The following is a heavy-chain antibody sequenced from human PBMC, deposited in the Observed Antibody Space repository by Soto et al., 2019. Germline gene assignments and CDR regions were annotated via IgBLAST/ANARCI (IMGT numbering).Heavy chain of an antibody. J-gene: IGHJ4*02. CDR3: AKASGWFGEFDY. Sequence: EVQLLESGGGLVQPGGSLRLSCAASGFTFSSYAMSWVRQAPGKGLEWVSAISGSGGSTYYADSVKCRFTISRDNSKNTLYLQMNSLRAEDTAVYYCAKASGWFGEFDYWGQGTLVTVSS. CDR2: ISGSGGST. D-gene: IGHD3-10*01. CDR1: GFTFSSYA. V-gene: IGHV3-23*01.